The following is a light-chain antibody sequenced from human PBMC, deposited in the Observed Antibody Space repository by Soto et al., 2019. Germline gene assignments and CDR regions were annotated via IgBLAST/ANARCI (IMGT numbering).Light chain of an antibody. V-gene: IGKV1-5*03. J-gene: IGKJ4*01. Sequence: DIQLTQSPSTLSASVGDRVTITCRASQSLSDWLAWYQQIPGTAPNLLLYRASSLEDGGPSRFSGSGSGREFTLTISSLQTDEFATYYSHQYDTYPLTFGGGTKVEIK. CDR1: QSLSDW. CDR3: HQYDTYPLT. CDR2: RAS.